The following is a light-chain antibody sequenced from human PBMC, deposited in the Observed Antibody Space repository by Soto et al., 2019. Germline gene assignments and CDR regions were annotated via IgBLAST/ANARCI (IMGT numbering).Light chain of an antibody. V-gene: IGKV2-28*01. CDR1: QSLLHSNGYNY. Sequence: DIVMTQSPLSLPVTPGEPASISCRSSQSLLHSNGYNYLDWYLQKPGQSPQLLIYLGSNRASGVPDRFSGSGSGTDFTLKISRVEADDVGVYYCMQALHTPRTFGGGTKVEIK. CDR3: MQALHTPRT. J-gene: IGKJ4*01. CDR2: LGS.